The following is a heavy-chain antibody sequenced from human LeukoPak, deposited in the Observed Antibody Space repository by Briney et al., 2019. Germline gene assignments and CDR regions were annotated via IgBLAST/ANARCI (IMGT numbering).Heavy chain of an antibody. CDR2: ISSGSTYM. D-gene: IGHD6-6*01. J-gene: IGHJ3*02. CDR3: GRVGGRSKAAKGDAFDI. V-gene: IGHV3-21*01. CDR1: GFTLSSYS. Sequence: GGSLRLSCAASGFTLSSYSMNWVRQAPGKGPEWVSSISSGSTYMYYADSVKGRFTISRDNAQNSMYLQMNSLRAEDTAVYYCGRVGGRSKAAKGDAFDIWGQGTMVTVSS.